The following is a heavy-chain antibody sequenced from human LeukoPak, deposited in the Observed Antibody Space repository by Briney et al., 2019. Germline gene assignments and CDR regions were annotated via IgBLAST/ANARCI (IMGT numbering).Heavy chain of an antibody. CDR2: IYYSGST. V-gene: IGHV4-39*01. D-gene: IGHD3-3*02. CDR1: GGSISSSSYY. CDR3: ARAVGFLEWLPRMGGYYYYYMDV. J-gene: IGHJ6*03. Sequence: SSETLSLTCTVSGGSISSSSYYWGWIRQPPGKGLEWIGSIYYSGSTYYNPSLKSRVTISVDTSKNQFSLKLSSVTAADTAVYYCARAVGFLEWLPRMGGYYYYYMDVWGKGTTVTVSS.